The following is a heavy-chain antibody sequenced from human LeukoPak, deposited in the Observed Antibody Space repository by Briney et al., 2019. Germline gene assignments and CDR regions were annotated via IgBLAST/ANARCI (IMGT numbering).Heavy chain of an antibody. CDR2: IKSKTDGGTT. D-gene: IGHD6-19*01. V-gene: IGHV3-15*01. CDR1: GFIFTNAW. Sequence: AGSLRLSCAASGFIFTNAWMNWVRQAPGKGLEWVGRIKSKTDGGTTDYAAPVKGRFTVSRDDSKKMLYLQMNSLKTEDTGVYYCTSSSSDWGQGTLVTVSS. J-gene: IGHJ4*02. CDR3: TSSSSD.